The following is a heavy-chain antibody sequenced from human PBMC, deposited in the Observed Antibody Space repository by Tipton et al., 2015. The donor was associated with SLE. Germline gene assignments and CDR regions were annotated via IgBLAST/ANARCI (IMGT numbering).Heavy chain of an antibody. J-gene: IGHJ1*01. CDR1: GYSISSGYY. CDR2: IYHSGST. D-gene: IGHD6-19*01. CDR3: AREGAVADKYFQY. V-gene: IGHV4-38-2*02. Sequence: GLVKPSETLSLICTVSGYSISSGYYWGWIRQPPGKGLEWIGSIYHSGSTHYNPSLKSRVTISVDTSKNQFSLKLSSVTAADTAVYYCAREGAVADKYFQYWGQGTLVTVSS.